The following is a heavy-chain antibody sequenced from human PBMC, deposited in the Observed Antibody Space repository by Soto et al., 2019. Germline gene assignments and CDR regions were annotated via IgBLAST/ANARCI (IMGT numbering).Heavy chain of an antibody. V-gene: IGHV4-4*02. CDR1: GGSVSSTTC. CDR3: ARVFTSSGFDI. CDR2: VYHAGNT. J-gene: IGHJ4*02. D-gene: IGHD3-22*01. Sequence: QVHLQESGPGLVKPSGTLSLTCDVSGGSVSSTTCWSWLRQPPGKGLEWIGEVYHAGNTNYNPSLQSRVTMSVDKSKNQFSLKLNSVTAADTAVYYCARVFTSSGFDIWGQGTLVTVSS.